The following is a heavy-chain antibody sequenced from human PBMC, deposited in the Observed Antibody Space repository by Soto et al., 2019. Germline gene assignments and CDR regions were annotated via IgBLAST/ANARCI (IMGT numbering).Heavy chain of an antibody. CDR2: INSDGSRT. CDR3: ASERPFDY. J-gene: IGHJ4*02. V-gene: IGHV3-74*01. Sequence: EVQLVESGGGLVQPGGSLRLSCAASGFSFSSHWMHWVRQAPGKGLVWVSRINSDGSRTNYADSVEGRFTTSRDNAKNTLYLQMNSLRAVDTAIYYCASERPFDYWGQGTLVTVSS. CDR1: GFSFSSHW.